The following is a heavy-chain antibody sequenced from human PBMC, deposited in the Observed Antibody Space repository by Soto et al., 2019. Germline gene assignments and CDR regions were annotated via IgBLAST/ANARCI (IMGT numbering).Heavy chain of an antibody. J-gene: IGHJ6*02. CDR2: ISSSSSTI. CDR3: ARDLGVLRYFDWLPNTNYYYYGMDV. Sequence: SLRHSFKTSGFTFSNYNLNGVRQAPGTLLEWVSYISSSSSTIYYADSVKGRLTISRDNAKNSLYLQMNSLRAEDTAVYYCARDLGVLRYFDWLPNTNYYYYGMDVWG. V-gene: IGHV3-48*01. CDR1: GFTFSNYN. D-gene: IGHD3-9*01.